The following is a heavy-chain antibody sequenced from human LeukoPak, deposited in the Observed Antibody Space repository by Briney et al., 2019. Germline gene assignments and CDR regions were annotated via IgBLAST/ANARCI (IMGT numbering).Heavy chain of an antibody. CDR3: ARGPPTGTIFGVVITDWFDP. CDR1: GVTLSTYA. Sequence: GGSLRLSCAASGVTLSTYAMSWARQAPGKGLEWVSSISSSSSYIYYADSVKGRFTISRDNAKNSLYLQMNSLRAEDTAVYYCARGPPTGTIFGVVITDWFDPWGQETLVTVSS. CDR2: ISSSSSYI. D-gene: IGHD3-3*01. J-gene: IGHJ5*02. V-gene: IGHV3-21*01.